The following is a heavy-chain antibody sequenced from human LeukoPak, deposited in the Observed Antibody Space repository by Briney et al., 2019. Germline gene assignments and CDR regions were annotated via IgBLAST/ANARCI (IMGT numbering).Heavy chain of an antibody. CDR2: INPNSGGT. J-gene: IGHJ5*02. V-gene: IGHV1-2*02. D-gene: IGHD3-3*01. Sequence: GASVKVSCKASGYTFTGYYMHWVRQAPGQGLEWMGWINPNSGGTNYAQKFQGRVTMTRDTSISTAYMELRSLRSDDTAVYYCARGHYDFWSGYWSGYWRVPNNWFDPWGQGTLVTVSS. CDR3: ARGHYDFWSGYWSGYWRVPNNWFDP. CDR1: GYTFTGYY.